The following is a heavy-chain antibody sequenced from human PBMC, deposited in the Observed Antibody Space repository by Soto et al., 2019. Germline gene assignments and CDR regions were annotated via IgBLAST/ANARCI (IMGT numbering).Heavy chain of an antibody. V-gene: IGHV3-33*01. CDR2: IWYDGSNK. Sequence: QVQLVESGGGVVQPGRSLRLSCAASGFTFSSYGMHWVRQAPGKGLEWVAVIWYDGSNKYYADSVKGRFTISRDNSKNTLYLQMNSLRAEDTAVYYCARASRPRLLWFGELLDYFDYWGQGTLVTVSS. CDR1: GFTFSSYG. CDR3: ARASRPRLLWFGELLDYFDY. J-gene: IGHJ4*02. D-gene: IGHD3-10*01.